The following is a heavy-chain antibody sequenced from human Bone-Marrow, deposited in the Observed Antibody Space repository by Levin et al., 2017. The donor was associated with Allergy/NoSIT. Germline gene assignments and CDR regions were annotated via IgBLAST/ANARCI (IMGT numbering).Heavy chain of an antibody. D-gene: IGHD3-22*01. CDR3: ARGNFFDSSGLHP. J-gene: IGHJ5*02. CDR1: GYIFTGDY. V-gene: IGHV1-2*06. CDR2: INPNSGGT. Sequence: GASVKVSCKASGYIFTGDYIQWVRQAPGQGLEWMGRINPNSGGTSCAQKFQGRVTLTSDTSIDTAYMELSGVTSDDTAIYYCARGNFFDSSGLHPWGQGTLVTVSS.